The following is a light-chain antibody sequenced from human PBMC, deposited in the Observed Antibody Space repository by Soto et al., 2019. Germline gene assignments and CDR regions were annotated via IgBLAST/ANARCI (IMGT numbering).Light chain of an antibody. J-gene: IGKJ4*01. Sequence: DIQLTQSPSFLSASVGDRVTITCRASQGISSYLAWYQQKPGKAPKLLIYAASTLQSGVPSRFSGSGSGTEFTLTISSLQPDDFATYYCQQLNSYPFTFGGGTKVEIK. V-gene: IGKV1-9*01. CDR1: QGISSY. CDR3: QQLNSYPFT. CDR2: AAS.